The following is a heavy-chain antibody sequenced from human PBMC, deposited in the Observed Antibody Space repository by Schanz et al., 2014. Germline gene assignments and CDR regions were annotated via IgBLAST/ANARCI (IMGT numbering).Heavy chain of an antibody. Sequence: EVQLVQSGGGLVQPGGSLRLSCAASGFTFSSHWMHWVRQDPGKGLVWVARINSVGSNTDYADSVTGRFTISRDNAKNSLFLQMNSLRAEDTAVYYCLAPDYGMDVWGKGTTVTVSS. CDR3: LAPDYGMDV. CDR2: INSVGSNT. V-gene: IGHV3-74*01. CDR1: GFTFSSHW. J-gene: IGHJ6*04.